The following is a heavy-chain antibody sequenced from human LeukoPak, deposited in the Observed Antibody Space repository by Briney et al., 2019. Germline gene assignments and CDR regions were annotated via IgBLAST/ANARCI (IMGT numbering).Heavy chain of an antibody. Sequence: SQTLSLTCTVSGGSISSGGYYWSWIRQHPGKGLEWIGYIYYSGSTYYNPSLKSRVTISVDTSKNQFSLKLSSVTAADTAVYYCARRGAAYYYGSGSPPRSYYFDYWGQGTLVTVSS. J-gene: IGHJ4*02. D-gene: IGHD3-10*01. V-gene: IGHV4-31*03. CDR2: IYYSGST. CDR3: ARRGAAYYYGSGSPPRSYYFDY. CDR1: GGSISSGGYY.